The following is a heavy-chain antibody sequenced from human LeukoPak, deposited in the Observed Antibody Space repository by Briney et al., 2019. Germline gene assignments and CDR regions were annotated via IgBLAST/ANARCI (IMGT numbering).Heavy chain of an antibody. J-gene: IGHJ4*02. CDR3: ARSGTLTGYLC. D-gene: IGHD3-9*01. CDR2: IYYSGTT. CDR1: GGSLSSYY. V-gene: IGHV4-59*01. Sequence: PSQTLSPTCTLSGGSLSSYYWTCIRHPPRKGREWIGYIYYSGTTNYNPSLKSRVTMSVDTSKNQFSLKLNSVTAADTAVYYCARSGTLTGYLCWGQGALVTVSS.